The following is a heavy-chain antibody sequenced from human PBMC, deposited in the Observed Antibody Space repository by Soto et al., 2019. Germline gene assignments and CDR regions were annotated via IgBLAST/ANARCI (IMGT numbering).Heavy chain of an antibody. D-gene: IGHD2-8*01. CDR3: VMGYYFDY. Sequence: EVQLVESGGGLVQPGGSLRLSCAASGLTFSSYSMNWVRQAPGKGLEWVSDISTSSTTIHYADSVKGQFTISRDNAKNSLYRQMNSLRAEDTAVYYCVMGYYFDYWGQGTLVTVSS. CDR1: GLTFSSYS. J-gene: IGHJ4*02. V-gene: IGHV3-48*01. CDR2: ISTSSTTI.